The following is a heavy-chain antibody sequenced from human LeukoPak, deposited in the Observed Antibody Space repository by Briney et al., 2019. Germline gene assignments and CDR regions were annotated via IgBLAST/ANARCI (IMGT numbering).Heavy chain of an antibody. J-gene: IGHJ4*02. Sequence: GGSLRLSCAASGSIVSSNYMSWVRQAPGKGLEWISVIFGGGTTYYTDSVKGRFTISRDNSKNTLYLQMNSLTDEDTAVYYCARDLSGSYMSDYWGQGTLVTVSS. D-gene: IGHD3-10*01. CDR3: ARDLSGSYMSDY. CDR2: IFGGGTT. V-gene: IGHV3-53*05. CDR1: GSIVSSNY.